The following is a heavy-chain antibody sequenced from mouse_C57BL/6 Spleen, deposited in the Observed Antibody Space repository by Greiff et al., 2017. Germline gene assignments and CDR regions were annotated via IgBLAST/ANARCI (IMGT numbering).Heavy chain of an antibody. D-gene: IGHD2-1*01. Sequence: QVQLKQSGAELVKPGASVKLSCKASGYTFTEYTIHWVKQRSGQGLEWIGWFYPGSGSIKYNEKFKDKATLPADKSSSTVYMELSRLTAEDSAVYFCARHEDPVDYGNPWFAYWGQGTLLTVSA. CDR3: ARHEDPVDYGNPWFAY. CDR1: GYTFTEYT. CDR2: FYPGSGSI. V-gene: IGHV1-62-2*01. J-gene: IGHJ3*01.